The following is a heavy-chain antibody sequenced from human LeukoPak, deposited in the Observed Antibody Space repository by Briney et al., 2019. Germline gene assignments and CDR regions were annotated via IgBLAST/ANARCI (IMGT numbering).Heavy chain of an antibody. D-gene: IGHD6-19*01. J-gene: IGHJ4*02. V-gene: IGHV3-7*01. CDR3: ARDGTFSFSAVAGTVDY. CDR2: IKQDGSEK. Sequence: GGSLRLSCAASGFTFSSYWMSWVRQAPGKGLEWVANIKQDGSEKYYVDSVKGRFTISRDNAKNSLYLQMNSLRAEDTAVYYCARDGTFSFSAVAGTVDYWGQGTLVTVSS. CDR1: GFTFSSYW.